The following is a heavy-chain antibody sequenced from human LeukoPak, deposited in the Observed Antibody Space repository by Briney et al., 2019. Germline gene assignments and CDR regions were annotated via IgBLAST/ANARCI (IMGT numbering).Heavy chain of an antibody. V-gene: IGHV3-48*01. CDR3: ARAHPGDYGDFQFDY. CDR2: ISSSSSTI. D-gene: IGHD4-17*01. CDR1: GFTFSSYA. Sequence: GRSLRLSCAASGFTFSSYAMHWVRQAPGKGLEWVSSISSSSSTIYYADSVKGRFTISRDNAKNSLYLQMNSLRAEDTAVYYCARAHPGDYGDFQFDYWGQGTLVTVSS. J-gene: IGHJ4*02.